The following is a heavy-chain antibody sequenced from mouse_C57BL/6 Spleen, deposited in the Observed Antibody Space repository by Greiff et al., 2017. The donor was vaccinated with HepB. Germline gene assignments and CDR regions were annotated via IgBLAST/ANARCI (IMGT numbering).Heavy chain of an antibody. V-gene: IGHV5-4*01. D-gene: IGHD2-5*01. CDR3: ARDEDSNYPWGY. CDR2: ISDGGSYT. J-gene: IGHJ4*01. CDR1: GFTFSSYA. Sequence: EVMLVESGGGLVKPGGSLKLSCAASGFTFSSYAMSWVRQTPEKRLEWVATISDGGSYTYYPDNVKGRFTISRDNAKNNLYLQMSHLKSEDTAMYYCARDEDSNYPWGYWGQGTSVTVSS.